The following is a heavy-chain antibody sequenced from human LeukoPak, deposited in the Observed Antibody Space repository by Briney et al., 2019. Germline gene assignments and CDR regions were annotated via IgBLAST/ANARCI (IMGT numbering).Heavy chain of an antibody. D-gene: IGHD2-2*02. J-gene: IGHJ3*02. CDR2: FDPEDGET. V-gene: IGHV1-24*01. CDR3: ATSVVPAAIDAFDI. CDR1: GYTLTELS. Sequence: GASVKVSCKVSGYTLTELSMHWVRQAPGKGLEWIGGFDPEDGETIYAQKFQGRVTMTEDTSTDTAYMELSSLRSEDTAVYYCATSVVPAAIDAFDIWGQGTMVTVSS.